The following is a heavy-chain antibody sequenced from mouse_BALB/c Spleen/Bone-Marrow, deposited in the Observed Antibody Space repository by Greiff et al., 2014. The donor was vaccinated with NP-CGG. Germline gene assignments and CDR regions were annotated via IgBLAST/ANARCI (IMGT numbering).Heavy chain of an antibody. J-gene: IGHJ2*01. V-gene: IGHV14-3*02. Sequence: VQLQQSGAELVKPGASVELSCTASGFNIKDTYMHWVKQRPEQGLEWIGRIDPANGNSKYDPKFQGKATITADTSSNTAYLQLSSLTSEDTAVYYCAFITTVVEYYFDYWGQGTTLTVSS. D-gene: IGHD1-1*01. CDR3: AFITTVVEYYFDY. CDR2: IDPANGNS. CDR1: GFNIKDTY.